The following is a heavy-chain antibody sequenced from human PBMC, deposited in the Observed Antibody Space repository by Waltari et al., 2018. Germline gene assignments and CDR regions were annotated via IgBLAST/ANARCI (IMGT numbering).Heavy chain of an antibody. CDR2: IDHTGNT. CDR3: ARDSSNWFGNWF. CDR1: GYSISNGFY. V-gene: IGHV4-38-2*02. J-gene: IGHJ5*01. Sequence: QVQLQASGPGLVKSSETLSLTCAVSGYSISNGFYWGWIRQTPGKGLEWIGSIDHTGNTYCNPSLKSRVTISIDTSKNQCFLRLTSVTAADTAVYYCARDSSNWFGNWF. D-gene: IGHD3-10*01.